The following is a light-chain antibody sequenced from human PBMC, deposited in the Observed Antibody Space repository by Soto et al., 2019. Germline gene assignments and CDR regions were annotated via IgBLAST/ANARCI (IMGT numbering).Light chain of an antibody. CDR3: MQALQTPMYT. CDR2: LGS. J-gene: IGKJ2*01. V-gene: IGKV2-28*01. CDR1: LSLLHSNGYNY. Sequence: DIVMTQSPLSLPVTPGEPASISCRSSLSLLHSNGYNYLDWYLQKPGQSPQLLIYLGSDRASGVPDRFSGSGSGTDFTLKISRVEAEDVGVYYCMQALQTPMYTFGQGTKLEIK.